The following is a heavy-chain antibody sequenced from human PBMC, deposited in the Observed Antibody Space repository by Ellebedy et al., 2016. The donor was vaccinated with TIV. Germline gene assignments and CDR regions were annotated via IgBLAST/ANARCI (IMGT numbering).Heavy chain of an antibody. CDR2: ISSSNHPI. CDR3: ARDRRVGFLGGMDV. Sequence: GESLKISCAASGFSFSTSNINWVRQAPGKGLEWVSYISSSNHPIYYTDSVKGRFTISRDNAKNSLYLQFNSLRDEDTAVYFCARDRRVGFLGGMDVWGQGTTVTVSS. D-gene: IGHD3-10*01. CDR1: GFSFSTSN. J-gene: IGHJ6*02. V-gene: IGHV3-48*02.